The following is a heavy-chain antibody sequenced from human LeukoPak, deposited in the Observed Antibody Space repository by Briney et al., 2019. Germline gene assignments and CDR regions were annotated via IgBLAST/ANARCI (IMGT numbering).Heavy chain of an antibody. CDR2: IKQDGSEE. D-gene: IGHD4-23*01. CDR3: AKDNGGGRFRHLYYMDV. Sequence: GGSLRLSCAASGFTISSYWMNWVRQAPGKGLEWVANIKQDGSEEKYVDSVKGRFTISRDNTQNSLYLQMNGLRTEDTAVYFCAKDNGGGRFRHLYYMDVWGKGTTVTVSS. CDR1: GFTISSYW. V-gene: IGHV3-7*04. J-gene: IGHJ6*03.